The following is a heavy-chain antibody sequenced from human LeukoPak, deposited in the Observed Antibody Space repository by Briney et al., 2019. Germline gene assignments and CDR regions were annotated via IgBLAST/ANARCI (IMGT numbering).Heavy chain of an antibody. CDR3: AKDSSSLGDYFDY. Sequence: AGGSLRLSCAASGFTFSSYGMSWVRQAPGKGLEWVSAISGSGGSTYYADSVKGRFTISRDNSKNTLYLQMNSLRAEDTAVYYCAKDSSSLGDYFDYWGQGTLVTVSS. V-gene: IGHV3-23*01. CDR2: ISGSGGST. CDR1: GFTFSSYG. J-gene: IGHJ4*02. D-gene: IGHD6-13*01.